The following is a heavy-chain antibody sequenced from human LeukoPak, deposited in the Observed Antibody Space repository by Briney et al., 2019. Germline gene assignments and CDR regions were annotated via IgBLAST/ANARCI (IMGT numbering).Heavy chain of an antibody. V-gene: IGHV1-2*02. CDR1: GHTFTGYY. J-gene: IGHJ4*02. Sequence: ASVKVSSKASGHTFTGYYMHWVRQAPGQGLEWMGYIYPNSGATKYAQKFQGRVTMTRDTSISTAYMELSGLRSDDTAVYYCGTLLSNGPFDYWGQGSLVTVSS. CDR2: IYPNSGAT. CDR3: GTLLSNGPFDY.